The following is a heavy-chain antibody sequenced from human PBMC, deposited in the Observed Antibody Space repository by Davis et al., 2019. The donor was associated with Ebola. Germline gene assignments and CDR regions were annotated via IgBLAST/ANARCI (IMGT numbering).Heavy chain of an antibody. CDR1: GFVFRSYV. Sequence: ESLKISCAASGFVFRSYVMSWVRRAPGKGLEWVSTHGTSGDTYYADSVKGRFTISRDNSKNTLHLQMNSLRVEDTAIYYCAKDTPNIWFDVWGQGTMVAVSS. CDR2: HGTSGDT. CDR3: AKDTPNIWFDV. V-gene: IGHV3-23*01. J-gene: IGHJ3*01. D-gene: IGHD2-15*01.